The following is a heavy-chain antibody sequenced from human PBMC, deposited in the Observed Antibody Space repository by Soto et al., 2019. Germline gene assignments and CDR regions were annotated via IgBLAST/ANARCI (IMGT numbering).Heavy chain of an antibody. CDR2: FIPIFGTA. D-gene: IGHD5-18*01. J-gene: IGHJ4*02. V-gene: IGHV1-69*06. Sequence: QVQLVQSGAELKKPGSSVKVSCKTSGGTLSTYSIVWVRQAPGEGIEWMGGFIPIFGTANYAQKFQDRVTITEDKSTNTAFMELSSLKSEDTAMYYCASSSVNNYGVGTNYYFDYWVQGTLVTVSS. CDR3: ASSSVNNYGVGTNYYFDY. CDR1: GGTLSTYS.